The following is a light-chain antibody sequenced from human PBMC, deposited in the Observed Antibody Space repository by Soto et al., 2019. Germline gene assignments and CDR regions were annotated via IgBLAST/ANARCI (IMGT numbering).Light chain of an antibody. V-gene: IGKV3-20*01. CDR2: SAS. CDR3: QQYGSSSMYT. J-gene: IGKJ2*01. CDR1: QSVSSSY. Sequence: EIVLTQSPGTLSLSPGERATLSCRASQSVSSSYLAWYQQKPGQAPRLLIYSASSRATGIPDRFSGSGSGTDFTLTISRLEPEDFAVYYCQQYGSSSMYTFGQGTKLEIK.